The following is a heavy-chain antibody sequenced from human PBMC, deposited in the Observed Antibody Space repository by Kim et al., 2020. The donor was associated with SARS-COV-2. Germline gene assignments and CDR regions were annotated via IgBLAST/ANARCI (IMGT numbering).Heavy chain of an antibody. Sequence: GGSLRLSCTASEFTFSTYAMRWVRQAPGKGLEWVSTIIASGRSTYYADSVKGRFTISRDNSKNTLYLQMNSLRAEDTAVYYCTRVRDISYSYLMDVWGQGTTVTVSS. CDR2: IIASGRST. V-gene: IGHV3-23*01. CDR1: EFTFSTYA. J-gene: IGHJ6*02. CDR3: TRVRDISYSYLMDV. D-gene: IGHD2-21*02.